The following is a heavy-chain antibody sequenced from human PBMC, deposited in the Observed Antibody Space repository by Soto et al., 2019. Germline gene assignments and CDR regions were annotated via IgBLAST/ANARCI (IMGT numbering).Heavy chain of an antibody. CDR3: AGLRARVVGNYYDSSGCDTAFNI. Sequence: ASVKFSFKASGGTFSSYAISWVRQAPGQVLECIGGIIPIFGTANYAQNFQGRVTITADESTSTSYMELSSLRSEDTAVYYCAGLRARVVGNYYDSSGCDTAFNIWAQGTMVTDS. CDR1: GGTFSSYA. J-gene: IGHJ3*02. CDR2: IIPIFGTA. V-gene: IGHV1-69*13. D-gene: IGHD3-22*01.